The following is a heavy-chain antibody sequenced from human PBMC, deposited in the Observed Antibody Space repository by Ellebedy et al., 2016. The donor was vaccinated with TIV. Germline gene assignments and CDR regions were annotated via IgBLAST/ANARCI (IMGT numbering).Heavy chain of an antibody. V-gene: IGHV4-59*08. CDR3: ARHRYGSGSYVDY. CDR2: IYYSGST. Sequence: SETLSLTCTVSGGSISSYYWSWIRQPPGKGLEWIGHIYYSGSTNYNPSLKSRVTISVDTSKNQFSLKLSSVTAADTAVYYCARHRYGSGSYVDYWGQGTLVTVSS. D-gene: IGHD3-10*01. CDR1: GGSISSYY. J-gene: IGHJ4*02.